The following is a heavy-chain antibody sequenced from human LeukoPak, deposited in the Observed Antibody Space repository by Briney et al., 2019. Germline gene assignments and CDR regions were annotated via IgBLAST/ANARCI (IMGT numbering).Heavy chain of an antibody. CDR3: AKDIIVGATSNWFNP. V-gene: IGHV3-30*02. CDR1: GFTFSSYG. Sequence: PGGSLRLSCAASGFTFSSYGMHWVRQAPGKGLEWVAFIRYDGSNKYYADSVKGRFTIPRDNSKNTLYLQMNSLRAEDTAVYYCAKDIIVGATSNWFNPWGQGTLVTVSS. J-gene: IGHJ5*02. D-gene: IGHD1-26*01. CDR2: IRYDGSNK.